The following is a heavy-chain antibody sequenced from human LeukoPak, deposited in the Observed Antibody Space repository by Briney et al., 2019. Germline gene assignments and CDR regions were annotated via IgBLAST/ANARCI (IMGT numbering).Heavy chain of an antibody. CDR2: IDTDGSIT. J-gene: IGHJ4*02. Sequence: GGSLRLSCAASGFTFGNYWMHWVRQVPGKGLVWVSRIDTDGSITNYADSARSRFTISRDNARNNQYLQMNSLRAEDTAVYYCVRDLGGRYGYWGQGTLVTVSS. CDR1: GFTFGNYW. CDR3: VRDLGGRYGY. D-gene: IGHD1-26*01. V-gene: IGHV3-74*01.